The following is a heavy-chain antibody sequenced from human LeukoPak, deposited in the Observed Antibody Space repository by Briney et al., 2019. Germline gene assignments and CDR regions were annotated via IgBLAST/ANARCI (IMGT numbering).Heavy chain of an antibody. V-gene: IGHV3-11*01. Sequence: GGSLRLSCAASGFTFTDYFMGWIRQAPGKGLDWVSHISRLGDTIDYADSVKGRFTISRGNAKNSLFLQMNFLRAEDTAVYFCARVRRGGDSRYFDYWGQGALVTVSS. J-gene: IGHJ4*02. CDR1: GFTFTDYF. CDR2: ISRLGDTI. D-gene: IGHD2-21*02. CDR3: ARVRRGGDSRYFDY.